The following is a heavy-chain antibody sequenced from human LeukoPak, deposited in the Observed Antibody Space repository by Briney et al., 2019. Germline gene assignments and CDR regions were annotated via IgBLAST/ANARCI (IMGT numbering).Heavy chain of an antibody. CDR1: GFTFSSYD. V-gene: IGHV3-13*01. J-gene: IGHJ4*02. D-gene: IGHD6-19*01. CDR2: IGTAGDT. Sequence: GGSLRLSCAASGFTFSSYDMHWVRQATGKGLEWVSAIGTAGDTYYPGSVKGRFTISRENAKNSLYLQMNSLRAGDTAVYYCGRGGGVDSSGFFDYWGQGTLVTVSS. CDR3: GRGGGVDSSGFFDY.